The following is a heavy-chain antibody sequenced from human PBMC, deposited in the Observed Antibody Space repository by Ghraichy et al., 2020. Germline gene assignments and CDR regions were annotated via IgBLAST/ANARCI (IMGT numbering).Heavy chain of an antibody. CDR1: GFTFTSYN. J-gene: IGHJ4*02. V-gene: IGHV3-48*02. CDR3: ARGRGAVTPPFDY. D-gene: IGHD4-17*01. CDR2: ISSDSSSI. Sequence: GSLNISCAASGFTFTSYNMNWVRQAPGKGLEWISYISSDSSSIYYADSVKGRFTISRDNAKNSLYLQMNSLRDEDTAVYYCARGRGAVTPPFDYWGQGTLVTVSS.